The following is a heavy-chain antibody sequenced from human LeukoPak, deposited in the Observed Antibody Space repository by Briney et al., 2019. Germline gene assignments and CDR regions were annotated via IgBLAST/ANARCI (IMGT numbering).Heavy chain of an antibody. Sequence: GRSLRLSCAASGFTVSSNYMSWVRQAPGKGLEWGSVIYSGGSTYYADSVKGRFTISRDNSKNTLYLQMNSLRAEDTAVYYCARDQDKEGAFDIWGQRTMVTVSS. CDR2: IYSGGST. V-gene: IGHV3-66*01. CDR1: GFTVSSNY. J-gene: IGHJ3*02. D-gene: IGHD2-15*01. CDR3: ARDQDKEGAFDI.